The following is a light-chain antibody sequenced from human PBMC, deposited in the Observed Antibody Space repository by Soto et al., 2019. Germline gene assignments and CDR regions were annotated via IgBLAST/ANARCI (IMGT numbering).Light chain of an antibody. V-gene: IGKV1-39*01. CDR2: AAS. CDR1: QSISSY. J-gene: IGKJ4*01. Sequence: DIRMTQSPSSLSAPVGDRVTITCRASQSISSYLNWYQQKPGEAPKLLIYAASSLQSGVPSRFSGSGSGTDFTLTISSLQPEDFATYYCQQSYSTPLTFGGGTKVDIK. CDR3: QQSYSTPLT.